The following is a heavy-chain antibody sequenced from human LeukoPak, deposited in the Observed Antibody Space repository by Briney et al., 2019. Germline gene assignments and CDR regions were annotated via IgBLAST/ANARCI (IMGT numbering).Heavy chain of an antibody. CDR2: ISYDGSNK. D-gene: IGHD3-3*01. CDR3: ARAPDYDFWSGYTFDI. Sequence: GGSLRLSCAASGFTFSSYAMHWVRQAPGKGLEWVAVISYDGSNKYYADSVKGRFTISRDNSKNTLYLQMNSLRAEDTAVYYCARAPDYDFWSGYTFDIWGQGTTVTVSS. J-gene: IGHJ3*02. CDR1: GFTFSSYA. V-gene: IGHV3-30-3*01.